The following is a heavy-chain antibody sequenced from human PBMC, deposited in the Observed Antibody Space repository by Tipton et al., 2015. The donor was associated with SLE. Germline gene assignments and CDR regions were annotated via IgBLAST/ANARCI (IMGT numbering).Heavy chain of an antibody. CDR1: DGSISSYY. J-gene: IGHJ3*02. V-gene: IGHV4-34*01. Sequence: TLSLTCTVSDGSISSYYWSWIRQPPGKGLEWIGEINHSGSTNYNPSLKSRVTISVDTSKNQFSLKLSSVTAADTTVYYCAGRSATGAFDIWGQGTMVTVSS. D-gene: IGHD2-15*01. CDR2: INHSGST. CDR3: AGRSATGAFDI.